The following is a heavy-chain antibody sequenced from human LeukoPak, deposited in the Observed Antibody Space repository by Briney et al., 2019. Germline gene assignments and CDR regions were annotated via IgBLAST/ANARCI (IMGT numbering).Heavy chain of an antibody. V-gene: IGHV4-59*12. J-gene: IGHJ4*02. CDR1: GGSISSYY. CDR2: IYYSGST. D-gene: IGHD5-24*01. CDR3: ARGYISRDGYPDY. Sequence: SETLSLTCTVSGGSISSYYWSWIRQPPGKGPEWIGYIYYSGSTNYNPSLKSRVTISVDTSKNQFSLKLSSVTAADTAVYYCARGYISRDGYPDYWGQGTLVTVSS.